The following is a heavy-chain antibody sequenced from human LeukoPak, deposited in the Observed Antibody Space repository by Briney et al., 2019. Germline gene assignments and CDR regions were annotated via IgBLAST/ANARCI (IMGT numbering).Heavy chain of an antibody. Sequence: SVKVSCKASGGTFSSYAISWVRQAPGQGLEWMRGIIPIFGTANYAQKFQGRVTITADESTSTAYMELSSLRSEDTAVYYCATDLDGTTGTYYFDYWGQGTLVTVSS. CDR2: IIPIFGTA. V-gene: IGHV1-69*01. CDR3: ATDLDGTTGTYYFDY. D-gene: IGHD1-1*01. J-gene: IGHJ4*02. CDR1: GGTFSSYA.